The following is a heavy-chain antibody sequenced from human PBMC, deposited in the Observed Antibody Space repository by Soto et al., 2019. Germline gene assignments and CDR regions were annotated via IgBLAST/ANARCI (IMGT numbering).Heavy chain of an antibody. V-gene: IGHV3-33*01. CDR3: ATAAAGNSPFNY. CDR2: TWYDGNDK. J-gene: IGHJ4*02. D-gene: IGHD2-2*01. Sequence: QVHLVESGGGVVQPGRSLRLSCAASGFSFSTYGMHWVRQAPGKGLEWVAVTWYDGNDKYYADSVKGRFTISRDNSKNTLYMQMNGLGAEDTAVYYCATAAAGNSPFNYWGQGTLVTVSS. CDR1: GFSFSTYG.